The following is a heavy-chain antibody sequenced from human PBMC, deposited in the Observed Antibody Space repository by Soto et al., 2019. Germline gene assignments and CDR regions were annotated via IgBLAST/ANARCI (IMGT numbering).Heavy chain of an antibody. CDR3: ARDKITGLFDY. CDR2: INHSGST. V-gene: IGHV4-39*07. J-gene: IGHJ4*02. Sequence: SETLSLTCSVSGASISSSDYYWGWIRQPPGTGLEWIGEINHSGSTNYNPSLKSRVTISVDTSKNQFSLKLTSVTAADTAVYYCARDKITGLFDYWGQGTLVTVSS. CDR1: GASISSSDYY. D-gene: IGHD2-8*02.